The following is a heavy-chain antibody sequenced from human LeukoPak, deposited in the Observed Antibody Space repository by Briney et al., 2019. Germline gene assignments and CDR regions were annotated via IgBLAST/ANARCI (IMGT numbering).Heavy chain of an antibody. J-gene: IGHJ2*01. V-gene: IGHV1-18*01. CDR1: GYTFTTYS. Sequence: ASVKVSCKASGYTFTTYSISWLRQAPGEGLEWMGWISAYNANTNYAQKFHGRVTMTTDTSTTTAYMELRSLRSDNTAVYFCARAQYGGKSGSWYSDLWGRGTLVTVSS. CDR2: ISAYNANT. CDR3: ARAQYGGKSGSWYSDL. D-gene: IGHD4-23*01.